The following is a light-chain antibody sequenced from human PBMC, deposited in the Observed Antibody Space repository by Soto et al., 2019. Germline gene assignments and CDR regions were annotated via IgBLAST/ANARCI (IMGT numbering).Light chain of an antibody. V-gene: IGKV1-5*02. Sequence: DIQMTQSPCTLSASVADRITMLFRASQSISRWLAWYQQKPGKAPQALIYDASSLKSGVPSRFSGNGSGTEFTLTISSLQPDDFATYYCQQYNTYSTFGQGTRLEIK. J-gene: IGKJ5*01. CDR2: DAS. CDR3: QQYNTYST. CDR1: QSISRW.